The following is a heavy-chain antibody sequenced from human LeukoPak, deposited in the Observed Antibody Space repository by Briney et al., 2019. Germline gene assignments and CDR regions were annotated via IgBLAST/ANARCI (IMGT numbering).Heavy chain of an antibody. V-gene: IGHV5-10-1*01. J-gene: IGHJ4*02. CDR3: ARGLYSGYYMSGY. D-gene: IGHD5-12*01. CDR1: GSIFSSFW. Sequence: GASLQISCKGSGSIFSSFWINWVRQMPGKGLERMGRIDPFDSNTNYSPSFEGHVSISADKSMSTAYLQWTSLKASDTAIYYCARGLYSGYYMSGYWGQGTRVTVSS. CDR2: IDPFDSNT.